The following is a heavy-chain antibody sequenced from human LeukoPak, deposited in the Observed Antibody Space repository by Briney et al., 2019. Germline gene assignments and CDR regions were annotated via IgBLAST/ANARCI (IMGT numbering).Heavy chain of an antibody. Sequence: PGGSLRLSCAASGFTFSSYAMSWVRQAPGKGLEWVSAISGSGGSTYYADSVKGRFTISRDNSKSTLYLQMNSLRAEDTAVYYCAKDRRGYSYGGLFDYWGQGTLVTVSS. D-gene: IGHD5-18*01. V-gene: IGHV3-23*01. CDR1: GFTFSSYA. CDR2: ISGSGGST. J-gene: IGHJ4*02. CDR3: AKDRRGYSYGGLFDY.